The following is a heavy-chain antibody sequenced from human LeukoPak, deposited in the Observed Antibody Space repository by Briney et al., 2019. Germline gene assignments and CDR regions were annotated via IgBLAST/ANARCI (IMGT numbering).Heavy chain of an antibody. V-gene: IGHV1-69*04. Sequence: SVKVSCKASGGTFSSYAISWVRQAPGQGLEWMGRIIPILGIANYAQKFQGRVTITADKSTSTAYMELSSLRSEDTAVCYCASGYCSSTSCYPMYYMDVWGKGTTVTVSS. CDR3: ASGYCSSTSCYPMYYMDV. CDR2: IIPILGIA. CDR1: GGTFSSYA. J-gene: IGHJ6*03. D-gene: IGHD2-2*01.